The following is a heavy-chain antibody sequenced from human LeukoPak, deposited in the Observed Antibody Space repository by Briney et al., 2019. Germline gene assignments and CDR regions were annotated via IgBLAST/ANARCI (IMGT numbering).Heavy chain of an antibody. Sequence: ASVKVSCKASGYTFTGYYMHWVRQAPGQGLEWMGWINPNSGGTNYAQKFQGRVTMTRDTSISTAYMELSRLRSDDTAVYHCARETRTCSSTSCYANFYYYYGMDVWGQGTTVTVSS. CDR3: ARETRTCSSTSCYANFYYYYGMDV. CDR1: GYTFTGYY. CDR2: INPNSGGT. J-gene: IGHJ6*02. V-gene: IGHV1-2*02. D-gene: IGHD2-2*01.